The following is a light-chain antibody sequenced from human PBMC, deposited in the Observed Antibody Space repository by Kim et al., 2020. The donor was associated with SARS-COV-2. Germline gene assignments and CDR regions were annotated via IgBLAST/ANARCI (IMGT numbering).Light chain of an antibody. J-gene: IGLJ2*01. V-gene: IGLV1-47*01. CDR1: NSNGVSNY. CDR3: AAWDDSLSGVV. CDR2: RNN. Sequence: GQRVTTTWSGSNSNGVSNYIHWYQQPPGTAPKLLSYRNNQRPSGVPERFSGSKSGTSASLAISGLRSEDEADYYCAAWDDSLSGVVFGGGTQLTVL.